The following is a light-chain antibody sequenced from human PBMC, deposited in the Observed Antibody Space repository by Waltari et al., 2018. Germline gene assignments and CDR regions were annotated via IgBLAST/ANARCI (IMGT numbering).Light chain of an antibody. V-gene: IGLV2-14*03. J-gene: IGLJ1*01. Sequence: QSALTQPASVSGSPGPSITISCTGTSSDVGGYKYVSWYQQHPVKAPKLLIYGVSNRPSGVSNRFSGSKSGNTASLIISGLQAEDEADYYCSSYTSSSTRVFGTGTKVTVL. CDR3: SSYTSSSTRV. CDR2: GVS. CDR1: SSDVGGYKY.